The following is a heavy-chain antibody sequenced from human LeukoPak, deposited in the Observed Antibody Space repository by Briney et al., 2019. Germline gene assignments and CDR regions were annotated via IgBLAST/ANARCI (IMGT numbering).Heavy chain of an antibody. Sequence: GGSLRLSCAASGFTFSSYSMNWVRQAPGKGLEWVSSISSSSSYIHYADSVKGRFTISRDNAKKSLYLQMNSLRAEDTAVYYCASIDSNDAFDVWGQGTMVTVSS. CDR3: ASIDSNDAFDV. J-gene: IGHJ3*01. D-gene: IGHD3-9*01. CDR2: ISSSSSYI. CDR1: GFTFSSYS. V-gene: IGHV3-21*01.